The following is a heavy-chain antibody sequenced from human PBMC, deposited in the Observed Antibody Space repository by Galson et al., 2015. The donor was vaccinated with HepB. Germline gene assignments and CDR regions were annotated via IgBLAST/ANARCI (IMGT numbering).Heavy chain of an antibody. CDR2: ISAYNGNT. CDR3: VGYCSGGSCQTFDI. J-gene: IGHJ3*02. D-gene: IGHD2-15*01. V-gene: IGHV1-18*04. Sequence: SVKVSCKASGYTFTRYGISWVRQAPGQGLEWMGWISAYNGNTNYAQKLQGRVTMTTDTSTSTAYMELRSLRSDDTAVYYCVGYCSGGSCQTFDIWGQGTMVTVSS. CDR1: GYTFTRYG.